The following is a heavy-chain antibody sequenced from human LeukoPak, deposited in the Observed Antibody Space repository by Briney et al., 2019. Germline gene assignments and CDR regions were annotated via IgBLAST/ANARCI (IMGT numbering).Heavy chain of an antibody. D-gene: IGHD3-10*01. J-gene: IGHJ6*02. V-gene: IGHV1-2*02. CDR2: INPNSGGK. CDR3: ARELGPLWFGELYNYYYGMDV. Sequence: QAPGQGREGMGWINPNSGGKNYAQKFQGRVTITRDTSISTAYMELSRLRSDDTAVYYCARELGPLWFGELYNYYYGMDVWGQGTTVTVSS.